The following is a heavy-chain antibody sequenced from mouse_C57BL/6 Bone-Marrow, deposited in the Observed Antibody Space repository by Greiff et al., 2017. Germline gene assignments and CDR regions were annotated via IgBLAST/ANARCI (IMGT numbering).Heavy chain of an antibody. CDR1: GYAFTNYL. V-gene: IGHV1-54*01. Sequence: QVQLQQSGAELVRPGTSVKVSCKASGYAFTNYLIEWVKQRPGQGLEWIGVINPGSGGTNYNEKFKGKATLTADKSSSTAYMQLSSLTSADSAVCCCARRSYYYGSSCLYYDAMDYWGQGTSVTVSS. CDR3: ARRSYYYGSSCLYYDAMDY. CDR2: INPGSGGT. D-gene: IGHD1-1*01. J-gene: IGHJ4*01.